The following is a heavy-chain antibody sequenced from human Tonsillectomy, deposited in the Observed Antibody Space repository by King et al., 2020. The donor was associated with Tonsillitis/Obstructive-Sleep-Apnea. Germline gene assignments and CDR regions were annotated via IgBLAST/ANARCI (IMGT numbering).Heavy chain of an antibody. CDR1: GGTFSSYA. J-gene: IGHJ3*02. Sequence: QLVQSGAEVKKPGSSVKVSCKASGGTFSSYAISWVRQAPGQGLEWMGGIIPIFGTANYAQKFQGRVTITADESTRTADMELSSLGSEDTAVYYCARVLAYCGGDCYSPAFDIWGQGTMVTVSS. D-gene: IGHD2-21*01. V-gene: IGHV1-69*12. CDR2: IIPIFGTA. CDR3: ARVLAYCGGDCYSPAFDI.